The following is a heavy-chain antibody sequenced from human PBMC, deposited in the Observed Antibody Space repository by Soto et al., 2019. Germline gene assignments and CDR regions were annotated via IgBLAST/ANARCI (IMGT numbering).Heavy chain of an antibody. Sequence: GGSLRLSCAASGFTFSRYSMNWARQAPGKGLEWVSSISSSSSYIYYADSVKGRFTISRDHAKNSVYLQMNSLRAEDTAVFYCARGDNYYDSSGYSNFDYWGHGTLVTVSS. V-gene: IGHV3-21*01. CDR2: ISSSSSYI. CDR3: ARGDNYYDSSGYSNFDY. D-gene: IGHD3-22*01. J-gene: IGHJ4*01. CDR1: GFTFSRYS.